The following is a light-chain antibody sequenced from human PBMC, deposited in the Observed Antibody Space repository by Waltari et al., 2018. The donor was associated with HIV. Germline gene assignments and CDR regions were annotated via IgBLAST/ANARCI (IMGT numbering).Light chain of an antibody. Sequence: SYDLTHAPSLSVSPEQATKILCAEFNLSTNSVSWYHQKPVQLPLLLIFKDRKRPSGSLERFSGSSSGNTATLTISGTQSVDEADYFCQAWGNNTVVFGGGTKLTVL. V-gene: IGLV3-1*01. CDR2: KDR. CDR3: QAWGNNTVV. J-gene: IGLJ2*01. CDR1: NLSTNS.